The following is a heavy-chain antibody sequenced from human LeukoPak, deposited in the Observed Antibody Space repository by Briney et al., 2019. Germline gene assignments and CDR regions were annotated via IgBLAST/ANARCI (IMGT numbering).Heavy chain of an antibody. J-gene: IGHJ3*02. D-gene: IGHD3-10*01. CDR2: ITNDGSNK. CDR3: AKGRGAFDI. Sequence: GGSLRLSCVASGFTFSSYGMHWVRQAPGKGLEWVAVITNDGSNKYYADSVKGRFTISRDNSKNTLYLQMNSLRAEDTAVYYCAKGRGAFDIWGQGTMVTVSS. V-gene: IGHV3-30*18. CDR1: GFTFSSYG.